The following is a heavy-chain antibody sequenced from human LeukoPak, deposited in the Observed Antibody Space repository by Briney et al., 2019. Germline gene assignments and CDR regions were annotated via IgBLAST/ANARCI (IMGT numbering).Heavy chain of an antibody. Sequence: GGSLRLSCAASGFSVSNYWMHWVRQAPGKGLVWVSRINIDGSVTSYADSVKGRFTISRDNAKNSLYLQMNSLRAEDTAVYYCARGQGRGYGLYYYYMDVWGKGTTVTVSS. CDR1: GFSVSNYW. CDR2: INIDGSVT. V-gene: IGHV3-74*01. D-gene: IGHD5-12*01. CDR3: ARGQGRGYGLYYYYMDV. J-gene: IGHJ6*03.